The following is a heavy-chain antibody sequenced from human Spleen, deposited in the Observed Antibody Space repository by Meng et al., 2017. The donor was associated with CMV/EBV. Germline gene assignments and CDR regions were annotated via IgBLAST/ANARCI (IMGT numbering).Heavy chain of an antibody. Sequence: CAVSGGSSGSSNWWSWVRQPPGKGLEWIGEIYHSGSTNHNPSLKSRVTISVDKSKNQFSLKLSSVTAADTAVYYCARNIRGGLRLGAWGQGTLVTVSS. J-gene: IGHJ4*02. CDR3: ARNIRGGLRLGA. CDR2: IYHSGST. D-gene: IGHD3-16*01. CDR1: GGSSGSSNW. V-gene: IGHV4-4*02.